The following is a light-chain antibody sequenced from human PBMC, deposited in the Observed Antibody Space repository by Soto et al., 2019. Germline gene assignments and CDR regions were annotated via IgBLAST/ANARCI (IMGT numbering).Light chain of an antibody. CDR3: HRHETYPLA. Sequence: TQMTQSPSTLSASVGDSVSITCRASRDIGTWLAWFQQKPGRAPNLLIYRASTLARGVPSRCSGSGSGTEFTLTISSLQPDDFATYYCHRHETYPLAFGGGTKVDI. CDR2: RAS. J-gene: IGKJ4*01. CDR1: RDIGTW. V-gene: IGKV1-5*03.